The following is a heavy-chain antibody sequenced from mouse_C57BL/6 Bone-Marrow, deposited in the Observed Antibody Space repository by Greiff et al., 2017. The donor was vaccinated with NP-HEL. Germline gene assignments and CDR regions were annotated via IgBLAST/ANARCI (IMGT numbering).Heavy chain of an antibody. CDR1: GFNITDDY. Sequence: EVQLQQSGAERVRPGASVKLSCTASGFNITDDYMHWVKQRPEQGLEWIGWIDPENGDTEYASKFQGKATITADTSSNTAYLQLSSLTSEDTAVYYCTTFYYYGSSYYFDYWGQGTTLTVSS. CDR3: TTFYYYGSSYYFDY. CDR2: IDPENGDT. V-gene: IGHV14-4*01. D-gene: IGHD1-1*01. J-gene: IGHJ2*01.